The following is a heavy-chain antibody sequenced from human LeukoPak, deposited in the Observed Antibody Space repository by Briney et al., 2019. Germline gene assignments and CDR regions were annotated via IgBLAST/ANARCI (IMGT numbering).Heavy chain of an antibody. D-gene: IGHD1-14*01. CDR2: IYYSGST. Sequence: SETLSLTCTVSGGSISSGDYYWSWIRQPPGTGLEWIGYIYYSGSTYYNPSLKSRVTISVDTSKNQFSLKLSSVTAADTAVYYCARDHVTTPPYYYYGMDVWGQGTTVTVSS. CDR3: ARDHVTTPPYYYYGMDV. V-gene: IGHV4-30-4*01. J-gene: IGHJ6*02. CDR1: GGSISSGDYY.